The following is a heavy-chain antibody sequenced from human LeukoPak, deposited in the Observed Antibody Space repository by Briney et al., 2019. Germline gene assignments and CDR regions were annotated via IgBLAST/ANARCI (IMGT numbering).Heavy chain of an antibody. V-gene: IGHV1-69*04. J-gene: IGHJ4*02. CDR3: ARDNSCSGGSCYGVGLDY. CDR1: GGTFSSYA. D-gene: IGHD2-15*01. CDR2: IIPIFGIA. Sequence: ASVKVSCKASGGTFSSYAISWVRQAPGQGLEWMGRIIPIFGIANYAQKFQGRVTITADKSTSTAYMELSSLRSEDTVVYYCARDNSCSGGSCYGVGLDYWGQGTLVTVSS.